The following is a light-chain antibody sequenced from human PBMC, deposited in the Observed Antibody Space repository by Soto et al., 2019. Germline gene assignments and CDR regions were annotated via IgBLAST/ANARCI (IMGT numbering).Light chain of an antibody. V-gene: IGKV3-15*01. Sequence: EIVMTQSPATLSVSPGERATLSCRASQSVSSNLAWYQQKPGQAPRLLIYGASTRATGIPARFSGSGSGTEFTLTISSLQSEDFAVYYCQQYHTSPITFGQGTRLEIK. CDR3: QQYHTSPIT. CDR1: QSVSSN. J-gene: IGKJ5*01. CDR2: GAS.